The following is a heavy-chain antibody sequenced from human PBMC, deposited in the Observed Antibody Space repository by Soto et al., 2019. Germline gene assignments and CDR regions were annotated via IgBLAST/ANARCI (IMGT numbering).Heavy chain of an antibody. Sequence: SETLSLTCTVSGGSISSGGYYWSWIRQHPGKGLEWIGYIYYSGSTYYNPSLKSRVTISVDTSKNQFSLKLSSVTAADTAVYYCAREIFTVTSIYSYYGMDVWGQGTTVTVSS. D-gene: IGHD4-17*01. V-gene: IGHV4-31*03. CDR3: AREIFTVTSIYSYYGMDV. CDR2: IYYSGST. J-gene: IGHJ6*02. CDR1: GGSISSGGYY.